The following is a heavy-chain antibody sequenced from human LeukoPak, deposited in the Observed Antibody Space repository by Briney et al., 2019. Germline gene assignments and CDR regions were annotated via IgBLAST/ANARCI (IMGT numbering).Heavy chain of an antibody. CDR2: ISSSSSYI. Sequence: PGGSLRLSCAVSGFTFSSYEMNWVRQAPGKGLEWVSYISSSSSYIYYADSVKGRFTISRDNAKNSLYLQMNSLRAEDTALYYCAKGDHVDIVAPMDYWGQGTLVTVSS. V-gene: IGHV3-21*05. J-gene: IGHJ4*02. CDR3: AKGDHVDIVAPMDY. D-gene: IGHD5-12*01. CDR1: GFTFSSYE.